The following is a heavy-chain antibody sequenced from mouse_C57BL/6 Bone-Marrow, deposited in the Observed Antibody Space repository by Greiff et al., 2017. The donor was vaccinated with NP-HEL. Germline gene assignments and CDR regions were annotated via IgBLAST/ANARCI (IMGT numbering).Heavy chain of an antibody. CDR1: GYTFTSYL. CDR2: IDPNSGGT. D-gene: IGHD1-1*01. Sequence: QVQLQQPGAELVKPGASVKLSCKASGYTFTSYLMHWVKQRPGRGLEWIGRIDPNSGGTNDNEKFKSKATLTVDKPSSTAYMQLNSLTSEDSAVYYCARYYCDSNSIDYWGQGTTLTVSS. J-gene: IGHJ2*01. V-gene: IGHV1-72*01. CDR3: ARYYCDSNSIDY.